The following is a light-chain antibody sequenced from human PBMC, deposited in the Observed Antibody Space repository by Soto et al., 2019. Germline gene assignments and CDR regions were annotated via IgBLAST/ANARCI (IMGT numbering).Light chain of an antibody. Sequence: EIVLTQSPGTLSLSPGERATLSCRASQSVTSDYLAWYQHKPGQAPRLLIYGASSRANGIPDRFSGSGSGTDFTLTISRLEPEDFVVYYCQQYVRSPWTFGQGTRVEIK. CDR2: GAS. CDR1: QSVTSDY. J-gene: IGKJ1*01. V-gene: IGKV3-20*01. CDR3: QQYVRSPWT.